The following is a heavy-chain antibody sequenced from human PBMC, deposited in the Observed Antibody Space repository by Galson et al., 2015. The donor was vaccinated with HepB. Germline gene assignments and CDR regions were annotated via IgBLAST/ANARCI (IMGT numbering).Heavy chain of an antibody. CDR1: GYSFTSFG. Sequence: SVKVSCKASGYSFTSFGISWVRRAPGQGLEWMGWISGYNGTTNYAQKFQGRVSMTADTSTSTAHMELRSLRSDDTAVYYCARDLASDTTMIFFDYWGQGIQVTVSS. CDR2: ISGYNGTT. J-gene: IGHJ4*02. V-gene: IGHV1-18*01. D-gene: IGHD5-18*01. CDR3: ARDLASDTTMIFFDY.